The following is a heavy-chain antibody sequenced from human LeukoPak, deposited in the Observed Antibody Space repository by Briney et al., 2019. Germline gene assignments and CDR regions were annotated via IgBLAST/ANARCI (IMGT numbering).Heavy chain of an antibody. Sequence: PGGSLRLSCAASGFPFGTHGMSWVRQGPGKGLEWVSALDGSGASIYYADSVKGRFTISRDNSKNTLFLQMNSLRAEDTAVYYCAKDSPILTVWGQGTMVTVSS. CDR2: LDGSGASI. V-gene: IGHV3-23*01. J-gene: IGHJ3*01. CDR1: GFPFGTHG. CDR3: AKDSPILTV. D-gene: IGHD3-9*01.